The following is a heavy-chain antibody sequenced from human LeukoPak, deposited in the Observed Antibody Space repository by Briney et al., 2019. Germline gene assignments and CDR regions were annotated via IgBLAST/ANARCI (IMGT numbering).Heavy chain of an antibody. CDR3: TSRLSPARFYSGSYQIDY. D-gene: IGHD1-26*01. Sequence: GGSLRLSCAASGFTFSGSAMHWVRQASGKGLEWVGRIRSKANSYATAYAASVKGRFIISRDDSKNTAYLQMNSLKTEDTAVYYCTSRLSPARFYSGSYQIDYWGQGTLVTVSS. J-gene: IGHJ4*02. V-gene: IGHV3-73*01. CDR1: GFTFSGSA. CDR2: IRSKANSYAT.